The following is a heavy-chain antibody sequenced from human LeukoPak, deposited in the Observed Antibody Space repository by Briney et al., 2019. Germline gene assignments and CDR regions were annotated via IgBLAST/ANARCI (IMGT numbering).Heavy chain of an antibody. J-gene: IGHJ6*02. V-gene: IGHV1-69*04. CDR1: GGTFSSYA. CDR2: IIPILGIA. Sequence: SVKVPCKASGGTFSSYAISWVRQAPGQGLEWMGRIIPILGIANYAQKFQGRVTITADKFTATVYMELTSLRSEDTAVYYCARDETVRDDYYGMDVWGQGTTVTVSS. D-gene: IGHD4-4*01. CDR3: ARDETVRDDYYGMDV.